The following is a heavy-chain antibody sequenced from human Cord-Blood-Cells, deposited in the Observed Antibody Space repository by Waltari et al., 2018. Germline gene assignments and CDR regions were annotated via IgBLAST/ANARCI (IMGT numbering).Heavy chain of an antibody. J-gene: IGHJ4*02. D-gene: IGHD3-16*02. Sequence: QVQLQQWGAGLLKPSETLSLTCAVYGGSFSGYYWRRIRQPPGKWLEWIGEINHSGSTNYNPSLKSRVTISVDTSKNQFSLKLSSVTAADTAVYYCARVPDYDYVWGSYRYFDYWGQGTLVTVSS. CDR3: ARVPDYDYVWGSYRYFDY. CDR2: INHSGST. V-gene: IGHV4-34*01. CDR1: GGSFSGYY.